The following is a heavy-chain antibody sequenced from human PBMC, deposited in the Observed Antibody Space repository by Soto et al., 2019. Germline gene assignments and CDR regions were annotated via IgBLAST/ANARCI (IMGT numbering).Heavy chain of an antibody. Sequence: SETLSLTCTVSGGSIRSYYWSWIRQPPGKGLEWIGYIYYSGSTNYNPSLKSRVTISVDTSKNQFSLKLTSVTAADTAVYYCARGGSRAFDIWGQGTLVTVS. CDR3: ARGGSRAFDI. CDR2: IYYSGST. D-gene: IGHD1-26*01. V-gene: IGHV4-59*08. CDR1: GGSIRSYY. J-gene: IGHJ3*02.